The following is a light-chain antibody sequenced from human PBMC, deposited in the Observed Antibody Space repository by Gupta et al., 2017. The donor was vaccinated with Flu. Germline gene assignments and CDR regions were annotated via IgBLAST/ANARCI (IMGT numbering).Light chain of an antibody. V-gene: IGLV1-47*01. J-gene: IGLJ3*02. CDR1: SFNIGSNY. Sequence: QSVLTPPPSASGTPGQSVTISCSGGSFNIGSNYVYWYQQFPGMAPKLLVYNNDQRPSGVPDRFSGSRSGTSASLTFSGLRSEDEADYHCAAWDDSLSGWVFGGGTKLTGL. CDR3: AAWDDSLSGWV. CDR2: NND.